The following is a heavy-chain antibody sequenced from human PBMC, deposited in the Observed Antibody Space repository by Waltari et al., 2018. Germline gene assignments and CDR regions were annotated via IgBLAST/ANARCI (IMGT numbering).Heavy chain of an antibody. D-gene: IGHD1-26*01. CDR2: IYYSGGT. CDR3: ARVSVGATTGVDY. CDR1: GGSISSYY. V-gene: IGHV4-59*01. J-gene: IGHJ4*02. Sequence: QVQLQESGPGLVKPSETLSLTCTVSGGSISSYYWSWIRQPPGKGLEWIGDIYYSGGTTSNPSLKSRVTISVDTSKNQFSLKLSSVTAADTAVYYCARVSVGATTGVDYWGQGTLVTVSS.